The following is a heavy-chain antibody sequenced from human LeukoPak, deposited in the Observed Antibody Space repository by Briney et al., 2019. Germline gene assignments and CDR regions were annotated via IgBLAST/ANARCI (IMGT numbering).Heavy chain of an antibody. CDR2: ISSSSYI. Sequence: GGSLRLSCAASGFPFSSYSMNWVRQAPGKGLEWVSSISSSSYIYYADSVKGRFTISRHNAKNSLFLQMNSLRAEDTAVYYCAKDMESAYDCSGYYSPFDSWAQGTLVTVSS. V-gene: IGHV3-21*01. CDR1: GFPFSSYS. CDR3: AKDMESAYDCSGYYSPFDS. D-gene: IGHD3-22*01. J-gene: IGHJ4*02.